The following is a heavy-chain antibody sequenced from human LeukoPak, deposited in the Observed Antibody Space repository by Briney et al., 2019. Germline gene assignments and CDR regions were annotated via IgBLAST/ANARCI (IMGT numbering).Heavy chain of an antibody. Sequence: SETLSLTCAVSGESFSGNFWTWIRQSPGKGLEWIGEIDNNGITNYNPSLKSRVTISVDTSKNQFSLKLSSVTAADTAVYYCARAATEENWFDPWGQGTLVTVSS. CDR1: GESFSGNF. V-gene: IGHV4-34*09. CDR3: ARAATEENWFDP. D-gene: IGHD5-12*01. CDR2: IDNNGIT. J-gene: IGHJ5*02.